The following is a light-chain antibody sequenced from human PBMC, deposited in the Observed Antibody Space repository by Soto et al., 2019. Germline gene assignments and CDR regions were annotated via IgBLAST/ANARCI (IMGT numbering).Light chain of an antibody. CDR1: QSLPQSDGQTY. CDR3: MQTIQLTIT. Sequence: DIVRTQTPLSLAVTPGQPASISCKSSQSLPQSDGQTYLFWYFQMAGQPPQIXISEVSNRSSGVQDRFSGSGAGPDFTLKISRVEAEDVAIDYCMQTIQLTITFGQGTRLEIK. V-gene: IGKV2D-29*01. CDR2: EVS. J-gene: IGKJ5*01.